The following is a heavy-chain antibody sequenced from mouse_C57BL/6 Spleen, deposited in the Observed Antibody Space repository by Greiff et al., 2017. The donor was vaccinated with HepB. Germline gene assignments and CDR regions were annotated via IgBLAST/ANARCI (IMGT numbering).Heavy chain of an antibody. D-gene: IGHD2-1*01. V-gene: IGHV1-53*01. CDR3: ASLESSIYYGNSYYAMDY. CDR1: GYTFTSYW. J-gene: IGHJ4*01. CDR2: INPSNGGT. Sequence: QVQLQQPGTELVKPGASVKLSCKASGYTFTSYWMHWVKQRPGQGLEWIGNINPSNGGTNYNEKFKSKATLTVDKSSSTAYMQLSSLTSEDSAVYYCASLESSIYYGNSYYAMDYWGQGTSVTVSS.